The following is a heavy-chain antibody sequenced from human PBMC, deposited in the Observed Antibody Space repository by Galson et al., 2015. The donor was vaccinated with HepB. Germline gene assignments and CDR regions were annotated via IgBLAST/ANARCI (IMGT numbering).Heavy chain of an antibody. Sequence: PALVKPTQTLTLTCTFSGFSLSTSGMCVSWIRQPPGKALEWLARIDWDDDKYYSTSLKTRLTISKDTSKNQVVLTMTNMDPVDTATYYCARTTYYYDSSGYYCLFDYWGQGTLVTVSS. CDR1: GFSLSTSGMC. D-gene: IGHD3-22*01. J-gene: IGHJ4*02. V-gene: IGHV2-70*11. CDR2: IDWDDDK. CDR3: ARTTYYYDSSGYYCLFDY.